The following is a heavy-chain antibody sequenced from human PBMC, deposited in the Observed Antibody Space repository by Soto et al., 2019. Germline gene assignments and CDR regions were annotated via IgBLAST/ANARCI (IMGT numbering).Heavy chain of an antibody. CDR2: LSQNGGT. V-gene: IGHV4-38-2*01. D-gene: IGHD2-2*01. CDR1: GYSFNSVHF. CDR3: AAAKLPAARFYGMDV. Sequence: PSETLSLTCVVSGYSFNSVHFWGWIRQPPGKGLQWIGSLSQNGGTYRNPSLRSRVTLSVDTSKNQFSLKLTSVTAADAAVYYCAAAKLPAARFYGMDVWGQGSTVTVSS. J-gene: IGHJ6*02.